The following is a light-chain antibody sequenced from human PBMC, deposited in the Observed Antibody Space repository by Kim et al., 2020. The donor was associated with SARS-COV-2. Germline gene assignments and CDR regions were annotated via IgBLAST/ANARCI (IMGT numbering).Light chain of an antibody. CDR1: QSVRNNY. V-gene: IGKV3-20*01. Sequence: EIVLTQSPGTLSLSPGERATLSCRASQSVRNNYFAWYQQKPGQTPRLLIHAASSRATDIPDRFSGSGSGTDFTLTISRLEPEDFGVFYYQQYGSAPNTFGQGTKLEI. J-gene: IGKJ2*01. CDR3: QQYGSAPNT. CDR2: AAS.